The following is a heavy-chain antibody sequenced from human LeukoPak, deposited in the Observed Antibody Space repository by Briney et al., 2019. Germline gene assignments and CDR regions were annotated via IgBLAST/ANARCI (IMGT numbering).Heavy chain of an antibody. CDR1: GFSLSTSGVG. CDR2: IYWNDDK. D-gene: IGHD4-17*01. V-gene: IGHV2-5*01. Sequence: SGPTLVNPTQTLTLTCTFSGFSLSTSGVGVGWIRQPPGKALEWLALIYWNDDKRYSPSLKSRLTITKDTSKNQVVLTMTNMDPVDTATYYCALLQGQYHLTTRGDYFDYWGQGTLVTVSS. CDR3: ALLQGQYHLTTRGDYFDY. J-gene: IGHJ4*02.